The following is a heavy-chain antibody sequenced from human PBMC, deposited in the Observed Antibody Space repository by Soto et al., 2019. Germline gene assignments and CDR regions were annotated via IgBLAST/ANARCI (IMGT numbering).Heavy chain of an antibody. V-gene: IGHV4-31*03. CDR2: LYYSGST. J-gene: IGHJ3*02. CDR3: ARFKAYDILNGQYFRTLDI. D-gene: IGHD3-9*01. Sequence: QVQLQESGPGLVKPSQTLSLTCTVSGGSINSAGYYWSWLRQHPGKGLEWIGYLYYSGSTYYNPTIRSRVTISVDTSQRQFFLKLSSVTAADTAGAYCARFKAYDILNGQYFRTLDIWGQGTMVTVSS. CDR1: GGSINSAGYY.